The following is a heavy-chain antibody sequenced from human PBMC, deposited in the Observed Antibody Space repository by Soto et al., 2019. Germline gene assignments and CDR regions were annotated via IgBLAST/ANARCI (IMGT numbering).Heavy chain of an antibody. J-gene: IGHJ6*02. D-gene: IGHD6-6*01. CDR2: ISGSGGST. CDR1: GFTFSSYA. V-gene: IGHV3-23*01. Sequence: GGSLRLSCAASGFTFSSYATSWVRQAPGKGLEWVLAISGSGGSTYYADSVKGRFTISRDNSKNTLYLQMNSLRAEDTAVYYCAKCRVVNYGMDVWGQGTTVTVSS. CDR3: AKCRVVNYGMDV.